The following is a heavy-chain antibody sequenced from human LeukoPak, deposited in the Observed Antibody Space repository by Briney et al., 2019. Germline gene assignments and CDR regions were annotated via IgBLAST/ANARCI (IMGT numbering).Heavy chain of an antibody. CDR1: GFTFTRSA. V-gene: IGHV1-58*02. D-gene: IGHD4-23*01. J-gene: IGHJ3*01. Sequence: TSVKVSCKTSGFTFTRSAIQWVRQARGQRLEWIGWIGVADDNTNYAEKVQGRVTITRDMSTSTAYMEVSSLTSDDTAVYYCAAEIYGGNTDCCAFDLWGQGTMVTVSS. CDR3: AAEIYGGNTDCCAFDL. CDR2: IGVADDNT.